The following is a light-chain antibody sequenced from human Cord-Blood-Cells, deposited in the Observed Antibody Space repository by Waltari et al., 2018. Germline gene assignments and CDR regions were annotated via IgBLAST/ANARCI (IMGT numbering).Light chain of an antibody. CDR3: MQDLQTPRS. CDR1: QSLLHSNGYNY. CDR2: LGS. Sequence: DILMTQSPLSLPATPGEPASISCRSSQSLLHSNGYNYLDWYLQKPGQAPKLLIYLGSNRASGVPYRFSGSGSGTDFTLKISRVEADDVGVYYCMQDLQTPRSFGGGTKVEIK. V-gene: IGKV2-28*01. J-gene: IGKJ4*01.